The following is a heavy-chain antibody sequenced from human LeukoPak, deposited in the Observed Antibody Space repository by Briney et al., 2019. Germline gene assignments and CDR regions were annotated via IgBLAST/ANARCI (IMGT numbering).Heavy chain of an antibody. CDR1: GFTFSSYA. D-gene: IGHD2-21*01. V-gene: IGHV3-21*01. CDR3: ARGLCGGDCYDY. CDR2: ISSSSNYI. Sequence: GGSLRLSCAASGFTFSSYAMSWVRQAPGKGLEWVSSISSSSNYIYYADSVKGRFTISRDNAKSSVDLQMNSLRAEDTAVYYCARGLCGGDCYDYWGQGTLVTVSS. J-gene: IGHJ4*02.